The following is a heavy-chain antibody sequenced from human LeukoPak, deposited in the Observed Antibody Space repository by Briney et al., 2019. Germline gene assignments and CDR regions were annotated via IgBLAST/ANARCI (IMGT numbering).Heavy chain of an antibody. D-gene: IGHD5-24*01. V-gene: IGHV4-59*01. CDR1: GGSISSYY. CDR3: ARDGDLKDGFYYYYYMDV. J-gene: IGHJ6*03. CDR2: IYYSGST. Sequence: PSETLSLTCTVSGGSISSYYWSWIRQPPGKGLEWIGYIYYSGSTNYNPSLKSRVTISVDTSKNQFSLNLSSVTAADTAVYYCARDGDLKDGFYYYYYMDVWGKGTTVTVSS.